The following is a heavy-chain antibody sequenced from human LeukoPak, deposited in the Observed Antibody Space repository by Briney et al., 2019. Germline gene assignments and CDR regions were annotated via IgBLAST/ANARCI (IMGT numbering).Heavy chain of an antibody. J-gene: IGHJ4*02. D-gene: IGHD3-16*02. Sequence: GGSLRLSCTVSGFTFNNAWLTWVRQAPGKGLEWVGRIKSRTDGETTDYAAPVEGRFAISRDDSKNTLFLQMNSLKTEDTAVYYCTTSGHGRYDYDWGSYPLDWGQGTLVTVSS. CDR1: GFTFNNAW. V-gene: IGHV3-15*01. CDR3: TTSGHGRYDYDWGSYPLD. CDR2: IKSRTDGETT.